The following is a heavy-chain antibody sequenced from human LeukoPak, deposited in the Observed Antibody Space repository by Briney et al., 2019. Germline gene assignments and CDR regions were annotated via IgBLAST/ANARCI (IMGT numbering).Heavy chain of an antibody. CDR1: GITLSNYG. CDR2: ISDSGGRT. Sequence: GGSLRLSCAVSGITLSNYGMSWVRQAPGEGLEWVAGISDSGGRTNYADSVKGRFTISRDNPKNTPYLQMNSLRPEDTAVYFCAKRGVVIRVILVGFHKEAYYFDSWGQGVLVTVSS. D-gene: IGHD3-22*01. V-gene: IGHV3-23*01. J-gene: IGHJ4*02. CDR3: AKRGVVIRVILVGFHKEAYYFDS.